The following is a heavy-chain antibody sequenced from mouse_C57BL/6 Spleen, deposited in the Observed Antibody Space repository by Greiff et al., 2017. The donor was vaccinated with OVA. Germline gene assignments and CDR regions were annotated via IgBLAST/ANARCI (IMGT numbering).Heavy chain of an antibody. CDR2: ILPGSGSP. CDR3: ARRYSYYGYDDPAWFAY. Sequence: QVHVKQSGAELMKPGASVKLSCKATGYTFTGYWIEWVKQRPGHGLEWIGEILPGSGSPNYNEKFKGKATFTADTSSNTAYMQLSSMTTEDSAIYYCARRYSYYGYDDPAWFAYWGQGTLVTVSA. D-gene: IGHD2-2*01. V-gene: IGHV1-9*01. CDR1: GYTFTGYW. J-gene: IGHJ3*01.